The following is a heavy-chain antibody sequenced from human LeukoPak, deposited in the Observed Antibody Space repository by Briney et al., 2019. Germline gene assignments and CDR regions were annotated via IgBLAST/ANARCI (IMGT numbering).Heavy chain of an antibody. CDR3: ARGVESGSYVGGYYFDY. Sequence: SETLSLTSTVSGGSISGYYWSWIRQPSGKGLEWIGYIYYSGSTKYNPSLKSRVTISIDTSNNQFSLKLSSVTAADTAVYYCARGVESGSYVGGYYFDYWGQGALVTVSS. V-gene: IGHV4-59*01. CDR2: IYYSGST. D-gene: IGHD1-26*01. CDR1: GGSISGYY. J-gene: IGHJ4*02.